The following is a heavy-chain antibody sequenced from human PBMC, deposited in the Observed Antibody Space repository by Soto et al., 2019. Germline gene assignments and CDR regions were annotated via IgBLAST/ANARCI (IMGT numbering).Heavy chain of an antibody. D-gene: IGHD3-9*01. J-gene: IGHJ6*02. CDR2: IYYIGST. Sequence: PSETLSLTCTFSGGSISSGDYYWSWIRQPPGKGLEWIGYIYYIGSTYYNPSLKSRVTISVDTSKNQFSLQLSSVTAADTAVYYCARVPMYYDILTGYSDYYYYGMDVWGQGTTVTVSS. CDR3: ARVPMYYDILTGYSDYYYYGMDV. CDR1: GGSISSGDYY. V-gene: IGHV4-30-4*02.